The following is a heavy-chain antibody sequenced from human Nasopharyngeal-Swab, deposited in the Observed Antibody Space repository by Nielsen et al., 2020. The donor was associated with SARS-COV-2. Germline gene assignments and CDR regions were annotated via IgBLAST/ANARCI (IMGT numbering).Heavy chain of an antibody. CDR1: GFTFSSYS. Sequence: GESLKISWAASGFTFSSYSMNWVRQAPGKGLEWVSYISSSSSTIYYADSVKGRFTISRDNAKNSLYLQMNSLRDEDTAVYYCARESSRGYSYGYHWFDPWGQGTLVTVSS. J-gene: IGHJ5*02. V-gene: IGHV3-48*02. CDR3: ARESSRGYSYGYHWFDP. CDR2: ISSSSSTI. D-gene: IGHD5-18*01.